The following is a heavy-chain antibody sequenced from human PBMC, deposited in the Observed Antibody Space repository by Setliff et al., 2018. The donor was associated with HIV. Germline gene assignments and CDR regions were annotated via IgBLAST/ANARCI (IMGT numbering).Heavy chain of an antibody. D-gene: IGHD2-2*01. Sequence: SETLSLTCTVSGVSVSSGGYYWSWIRQHPGKGLEWIRYVYYTGTTYFNPSLKSRITISVDTSKNQLSLKLGFVTAADTAVYYCARGESTTWDLAEYFQHWGHGTLVTVSS. CDR2: VYYTGTT. CDR3: ARGESTTWDLAEYFQH. CDR1: GVSVSSGGYY. J-gene: IGHJ1*01. V-gene: IGHV4-31*03.